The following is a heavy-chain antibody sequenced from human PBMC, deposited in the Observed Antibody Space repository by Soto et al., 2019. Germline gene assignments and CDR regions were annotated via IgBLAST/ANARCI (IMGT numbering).Heavy chain of an antibody. V-gene: IGHV6-1*01. CDR3: ASSIAARRWFDP. Sequence: PSQTLSLTCAISGDSVPSNSAAWNWIRQSPSRGLEWLGRTYYRSKWYNDYAVSVKSRITINPDTSKNQFSLQLNSVTPEDTAVYFFASSIAARRWFDPWGQGSLVPVSS. D-gene: IGHD6-6*01. CDR1: GDSVPSNSAA. CDR2: TYYRSKWYN. J-gene: IGHJ5*02.